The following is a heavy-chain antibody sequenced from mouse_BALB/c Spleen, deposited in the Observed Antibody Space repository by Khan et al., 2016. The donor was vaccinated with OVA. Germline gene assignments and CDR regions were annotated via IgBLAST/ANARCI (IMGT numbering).Heavy chain of an antibody. J-gene: IGHJ2*01. CDR3: ARDEGYYYGDYFDY. Sequence: EVQLQESGPGLVKPSQSLSLTCSVTGYLITSGCYWNWIRQFPGNKLEWMGHISYDGNNNYNTSLKNRISITRDTSKNQFFLRLNSVTAEDAATYYCARDEGYYYGDYFDYWGQGTTLTVSS. CDR1: GYLITSGCY. D-gene: IGHD1-1*01. CDR2: ISYDGNN. V-gene: IGHV3-6*02.